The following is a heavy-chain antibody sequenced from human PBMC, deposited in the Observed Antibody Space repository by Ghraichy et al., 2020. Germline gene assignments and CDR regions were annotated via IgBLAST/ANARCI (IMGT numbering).Heavy chain of an antibody. CDR1: GFTFSSYT. Sequence: GGFLRLSCAAAGFTFSSYTMAWVRQAPGQGLEWVSAIGGGGVTTYYADSVKGRFTISRDNSKNTLYLQMNSLRAEDTAVYYCAKDPSDYGDYSDYWGQGTLVTVSS. J-gene: IGHJ4*02. CDR2: IGGGGVTT. D-gene: IGHD4-17*01. V-gene: IGHV3-23*01. CDR3: AKDPSDYGDYSDY.